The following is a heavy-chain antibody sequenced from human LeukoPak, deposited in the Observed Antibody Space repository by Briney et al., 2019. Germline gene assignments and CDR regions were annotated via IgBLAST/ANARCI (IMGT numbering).Heavy chain of an antibody. CDR1: GFTFSSYG. J-gene: IGHJ4*02. CDR3: ARGGAFGYSSSWWYYLDY. D-gene: IGHD6-13*01. V-gene: IGHV3-30*02. Sequence: GGSLRLSCAASGFTFSSYGMHWVRQAPGKGLEWVAFIRYDGSNKYYADSVKGRFTISRDNSKNTLYLQMNSLRVEDTAVYYCARGGAFGYSSSWWYYLDYWGQGTLVTVSS. CDR2: IRYDGSNK.